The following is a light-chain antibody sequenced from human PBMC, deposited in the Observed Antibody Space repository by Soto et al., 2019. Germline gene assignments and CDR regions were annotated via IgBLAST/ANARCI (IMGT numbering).Light chain of an antibody. CDR2: KAS. CDR3: QQYNSFSAGT. V-gene: IGKV1-5*03. Sequence: DIQMTQSPSTLSASVGDRVTITCRASQSISSWLAWYQQRPGKAPKLLIYKASNLEDGVPSRFSCSGSGTDFTLTISSLQPDDFATYYCQQYNSFSAGTFGQGTQVEV. CDR1: QSISSW. J-gene: IGKJ1*01.